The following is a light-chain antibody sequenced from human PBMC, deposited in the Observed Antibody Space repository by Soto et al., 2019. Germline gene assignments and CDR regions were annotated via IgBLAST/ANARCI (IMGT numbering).Light chain of an antibody. CDR3: QQYDNLPRT. V-gene: IGKV1-33*01. CDR2: DAS. CDR1: QDISNY. Sequence: DIQMTQSPSSLSASVGDRVTITCQASQDISNYLNWYQQKPGKAPKLLIYDASNLKTGVPSRFSGSGSGTDFTFTISSLQPEDIATYYCQQYDNLPRTFGPGTKVYIK. J-gene: IGKJ3*01.